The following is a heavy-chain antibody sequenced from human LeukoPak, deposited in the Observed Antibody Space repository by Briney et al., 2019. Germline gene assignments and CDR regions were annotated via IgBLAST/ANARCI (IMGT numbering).Heavy chain of an antibody. D-gene: IGHD1-26*01. V-gene: IGHV3-30*18. CDR1: GFTFSSYG. J-gene: IGHJ4*02. CDR2: ISYDGSNK. CDR3: AKVAVVGSVVGWWDY. Sequence: PGGSLRLSCAASGFTFSSYGMHWVRQAPGKGLEWVAVISYDGSNKYYADSVKGRFTISRDNSKNTLYLQMNSLRAEDTAVYYCAKVAVVGSVVGWWDYWGQGTLVTVSS.